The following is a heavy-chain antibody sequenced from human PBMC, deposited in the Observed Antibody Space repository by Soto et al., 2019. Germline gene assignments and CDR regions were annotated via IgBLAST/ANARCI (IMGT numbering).Heavy chain of an antibody. J-gene: IGHJ4*02. Sequence: QLQLQESGPGLVKPSETLSLTCTVSGGSISSSSYYWGWIRQPPGKGLEWIGSIYYSGSTYYNPSLKSRVTISVDTSKNQLSLKLSSVTAADTAVYYCASGYSSSWYSDYWGQGTLVTVSS. CDR3: ASGYSSSWYSDY. CDR2: IYYSGST. CDR1: GGSISSSSYY. D-gene: IGHD6-13*01. V-gene: IGHV4-39*01.